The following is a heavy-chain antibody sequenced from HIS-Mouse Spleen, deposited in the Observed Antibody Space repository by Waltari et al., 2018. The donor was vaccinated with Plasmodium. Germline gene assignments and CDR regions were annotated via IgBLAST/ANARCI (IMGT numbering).Heavy chain of an antibody. V-gene: IGHV3-30*03. CDR2: ISYDGSNK. CDR1: GLTVSSYG. CDR3: ATSGLTGGTYYFDY. J-gene: IGHJ4*02. Sequence: QVQLVESGGGVVQPGRSRRRSCAPSGLTVSSYGMHWVRQALGKGLEWVAVISYDGSNKYYADSVKGRFTISRDNSQNTLYLQMNSLRAEDTAVYYCATSGLTGGTYYFDYWGQGTLVTVSS. D-gene: IGHD7-27*01.